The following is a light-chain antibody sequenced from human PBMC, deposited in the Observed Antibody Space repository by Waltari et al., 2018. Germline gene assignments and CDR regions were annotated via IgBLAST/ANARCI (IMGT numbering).Light chain of an antibody. V-gene: IGKV1-27*01. CDR2: GTS. CDR3: QNYDRAPWT. Sequence: DIQMTQSPSSLSVSVGDRVIITCRASQGISTHLAWYQKKPGKVPRLLIFGTSTLQSGVPCRFSGSGFGTEFTLIISSLQTEDVASYYCQNYDRAPWTFGQGTKVEIK. CDR1: QGISTH. J-gene: IGKJ1*01.